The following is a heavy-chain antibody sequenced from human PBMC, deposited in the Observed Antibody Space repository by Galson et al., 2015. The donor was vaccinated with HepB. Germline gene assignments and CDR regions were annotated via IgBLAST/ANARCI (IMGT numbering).Heavy chain of an antibody. CDR3: AREGVTGPDYFDY. CDR2: IYPGDSEP. Sequence: QSGAEVKKPGESLKISCKGLGYSATAYRIGWVRQMPGRGLEWMGLIYPGDSEPKYSPSFQGQVTISADESIGTAYLQWSSLKASDSAIYFCAREGVTGPDYFDYWGQGTRVTVSS. V-gene: IGHV5-51*03. D-gene: IGHD2-21*02. CDR1: GYSATAYR. J-gene: IGHJ4*02.